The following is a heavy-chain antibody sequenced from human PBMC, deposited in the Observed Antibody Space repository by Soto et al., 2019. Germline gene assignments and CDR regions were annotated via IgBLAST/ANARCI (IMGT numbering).Heavy chain of an antibody. D-gene: IGHD3-10*01. Sequence: QVQLVESGGGLVKPGGSLRLSCAASGFTFSDYYMSWIRQAPGKGLEWVSYISSSSSYTNYADSVKGRFTISRDNAKNXLSXQMNSLRAEDTAVYYCARDCITMVREIIIGQWFDPWGQGTLVTVSS. CDR3: ARDCITMVREIIIGQWFDP. CDR2: ISSSSSYT. J-gene: IGHJ5*02. CDR1: GFTFSDYY. V-gene: IGHV3-11*05.